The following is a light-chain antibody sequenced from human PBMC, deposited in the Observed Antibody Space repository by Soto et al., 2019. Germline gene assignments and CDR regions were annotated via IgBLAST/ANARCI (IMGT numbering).Light chain of an antibody. Sequence: DIVMTQSPDSLAVSLGERATINGKSSQSVLYSSNNKNYLAWYQQKQGQPPKLLIYWASTRESGVPDRFSGSGSGTDFTLTIRRLQAEDVAVYSCQQYYSTPWTFGQGTQVEIK. CDR3: QQYYSTPWT. CDR2: WAS. V-gene: IGKV4-1*01. CDR1: QSVLYSSNNKNY. J-gene: IGKJ1*01.